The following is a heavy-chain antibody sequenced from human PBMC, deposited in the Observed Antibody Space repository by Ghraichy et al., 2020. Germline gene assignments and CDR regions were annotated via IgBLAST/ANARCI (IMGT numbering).Heavy chain of an antibody. V-gene: IGHV3-23*01. CDR2: ISGGSGSST. J-gene: IGHJ4*02. CDR3: AKDQSYCSGGSCERFDY. Sequence: SVISGGSGSSTYYADSVKGRFTISRDHSKNTLCLQMNSLRAEDTAVYYCAKDQSYCSGGSCERFDYWGQGTLVTVSS. D-gene: IGHD2-15*01.